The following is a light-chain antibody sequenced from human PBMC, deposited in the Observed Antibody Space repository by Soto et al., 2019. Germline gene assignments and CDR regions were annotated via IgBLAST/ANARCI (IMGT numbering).Light chain of an antibody. V-gene: IGKV1-27*01. J-gene: IGKJ1*01. CDR3: QKYDRAPWT. Sequence: DIQMTQSPSSLSASVGDRVTITCRASQGISNYLAWYQQKPGKVPKLLIYAASTLQSGVPSRFSGSGSGTEFNLTISSLQPEDVATYYCQKYDRAPWTFGQGNKVEIK. CDR2: AAS. CDR1: QGISNY.